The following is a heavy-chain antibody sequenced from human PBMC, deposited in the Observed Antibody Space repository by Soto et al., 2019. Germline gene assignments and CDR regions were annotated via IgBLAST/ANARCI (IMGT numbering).Heavy chain of an antibody. J-gene: IGHJ4*02. V-gene: IGHV4-4*02. D-gene: IGHD1-26*01. CDR1: GGSISNSNW. Sequence: SETLSLTCAVFGGSISNSNWWTWVRQPPGKVLDWIGEIFHSGSTNYNSSLMGRVTISVDKANNQFSLKLSSVTAADTAVYYCAHRPIVGAAIWGQGTLVTVSS. CDR3: AHRPIVGAAI. CDR2: IFHSGST.